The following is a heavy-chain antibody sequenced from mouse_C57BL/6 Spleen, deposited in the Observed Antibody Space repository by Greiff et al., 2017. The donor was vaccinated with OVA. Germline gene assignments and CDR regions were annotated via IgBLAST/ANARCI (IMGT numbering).Heavy chain of an antibody. CDR1: GYTFTSYW. V-gene: IGHV1-50*01. D-gene: IGHD2-2*01. CDR2: IDPSDSYT. CDR3: ARRDGYDGAWFAY. J-gene: IGHJ3*01. Sequence: VQLQQPGAELVKPGASVKLSCKASGYTFTSYWMQWVKQRPGQGLEWIGEIDPSDSYTNYNQKFKGKATLTVDTSSSTAYMQLSSLTSEDSAVYYCARRDGYDGAWFAYWGQGTLVTVS.